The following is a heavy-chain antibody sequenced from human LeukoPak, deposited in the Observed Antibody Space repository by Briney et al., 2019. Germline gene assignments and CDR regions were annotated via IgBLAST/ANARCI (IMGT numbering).Heavy chain of an antibody. Sequence: PGGSLRLSCAASGFTFDDYTMHWVRQAPGKGLEWVSLISWDGGSTYYADSVKGRFTISRDNSKNSLYLQMNSLRTEDTALYYCAKDLDTWSYSSGWYFDYWGQGTLVTVSS. D-gene: IGHD6-19*01. CDR1: GFTFDDYT. CDR3: AKDLDTWSYSSGWYFDY. V-gene: IGHV3-43*01. J-gene: IGHJ4*02. CDR2: ISWDGGST.